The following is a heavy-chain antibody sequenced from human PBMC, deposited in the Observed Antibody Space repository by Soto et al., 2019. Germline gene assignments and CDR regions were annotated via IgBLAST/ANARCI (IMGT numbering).Heavy chain of an antibody. Sequence: ASVKVSCKASGYSFTTHGITWVRQAPGQGLEWMGLITTYSGHTSYSPSLQGRVTMTRDTSISTAYMELSRLRSDDTAVYYCARWETETKDFDYWGQGTLVTVSS. CDR1: GYSFTTHG. D-gene: IGHD1-7*01. CDR3: ARWETETKDFDY. V-gene: IGHV1-18*01. CDR2: ITTYSGHT. J-gene: IGHJ4*02.